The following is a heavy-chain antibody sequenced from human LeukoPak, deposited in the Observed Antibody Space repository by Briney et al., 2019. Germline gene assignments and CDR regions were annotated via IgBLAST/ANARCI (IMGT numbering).Heavy chain of an antibody. CDR1: GFTFSSRDW. CDR3: AKDLRQWLDDAFDI. Sequence: GGSLRLSCVASGFTFSSRDWMTWVRQAPGKGLEWVANIKQDGSEKNYVDSVKGRFTISRDNAKNSVDLQMNSLRAEDTAVYYCAKDLRQWLDDAFDIWGQGTMVTVSS. CDR2: IKQDGSEK. J-gene: IGHJ3*02. V-gene: IGHV3-7*03. D-gene: IGHD6-19*01.